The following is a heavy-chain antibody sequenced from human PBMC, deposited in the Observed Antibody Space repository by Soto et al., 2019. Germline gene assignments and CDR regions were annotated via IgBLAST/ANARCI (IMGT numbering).Heavy chain of an antibody. D-gene: IGHD1-26*01. J-gene: IGHJ4*02. CDR3: ARVGGVGAPPGADY. Sequence: SVKVSCKASGGIFSSYAISWLRQAPGQGLEWMGAVIPILGQAYYAQNFQDRVTITADESTRTAYMDLISLRSDDTAVYFCARVGGVGAPPGADYWGQGTLVTVPS. CDR2: VIPILGQA. V-gene: IGHV1-69*13. CDR1: GGIFSSYA.